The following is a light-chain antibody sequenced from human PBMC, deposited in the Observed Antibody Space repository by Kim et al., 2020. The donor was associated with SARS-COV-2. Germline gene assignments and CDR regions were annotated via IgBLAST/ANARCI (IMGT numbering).Light chain of an antibody. J-gene: IGLJ2*01. CDR1: SSDVGGYNY. Sequence: QSITIAGTGTSSDVGGYNYVSWYQQHPGKAPKLMIYDVSNRSSGVSNRFSGSKSGNTASLTISGLQAEDEADYYCSSYTSSSTLEVFGGGTQLTVL. CDR2: DVS. V-gene: IGLV2-14*03. CDR3: SSYTSSSTLEV.